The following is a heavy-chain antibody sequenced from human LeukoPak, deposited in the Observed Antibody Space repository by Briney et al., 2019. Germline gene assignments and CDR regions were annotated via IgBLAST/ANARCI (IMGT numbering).Heavy chain of an antibody. CDR1: GGTFSSYA. D-gene: IGHD3-22*01. Sequence: ASVKVSCKASGGTFSSYAISWVRQAPGQGLEWMGWISAYNGNTNYAQKLQGRVTMTTDTSTSTAYMELRSLRSDDTAVYYCARLPSYYYDSSGHHGGFDYWGQGTLVTVSS. V-gene: IGHV1-18*01. CDR3: ARLPSYYYDSSGHHGGFDY. J-gene: IGHJ4*02. CDR2: ISAYNGNT.